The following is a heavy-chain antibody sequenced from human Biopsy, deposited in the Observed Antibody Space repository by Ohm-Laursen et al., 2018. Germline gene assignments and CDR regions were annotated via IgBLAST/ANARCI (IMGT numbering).Heavy chain of an antibody. V-gene: IGHV3-9*01. CDR3: ARDRGQNYYDSTGYYNGMDV. CDR1: GFRFDDYA. CDR2: ISWISRNT. D-gene: IGHD3-22*01. J-gene: IGHJ6*02. Sequence: SLRLSCTASGFRFDDYAMHWVRQRPGKGLEWVSGISWISRNTGYADSVKGRFTITRDNAKKSLYLQMNSLRPEDTALYYCARDRGQNYYDSTGYYNGMDVWGQGTTVTVAS.